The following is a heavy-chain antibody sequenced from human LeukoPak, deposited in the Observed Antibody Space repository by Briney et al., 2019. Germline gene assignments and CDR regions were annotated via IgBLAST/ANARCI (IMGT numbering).Heavy chain of an antibody. CDR3: VRVRALGIAAAGTVWWFDP. CDR1: GFTFSSYW. J-gene: IGHJ5*02. V-gene: IGHV3-7*01. CDR2: IKQDGSEK. D-gene: IGHD6-13*01. Sequence: PGGSLRLSCAASGFTFSSYWMSWVRQAPGKGLEWVANIKQDGSEKYYVDSVKGRFTISRDNAKNSLYLQMNSLRAEDTAVYYCVRVRALGIAAAGTVWWFDPWGQGTLVTVSP.